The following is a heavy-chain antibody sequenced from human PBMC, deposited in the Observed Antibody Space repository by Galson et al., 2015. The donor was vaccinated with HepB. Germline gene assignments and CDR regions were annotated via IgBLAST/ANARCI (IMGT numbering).Heavy chain of an antibody. CDR1: GFTFSSYG. CDR3: ARGMITFGGVIARDYFDY. Sequence: SLRLSCAASGFTFSSYGMHWVRQAPGKGLEWVAVIWYDGSNKYYADSVKGRFTISRDNSKNTLYLQMNSLRAEDTAVYYRARGMITFGGVIARDYFDYWGQGTLVTVSS. J-gene: IGHJ4*02. CDR2: IWYDGSNK. D-gene: IGHD3-16*02. V-gene: IGHV3-33*01.